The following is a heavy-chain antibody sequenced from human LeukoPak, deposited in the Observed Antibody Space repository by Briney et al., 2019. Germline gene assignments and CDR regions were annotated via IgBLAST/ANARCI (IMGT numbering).Heavy chain of an antibody. V-gene: IGHV3-23*01. CDR3: ANDYYDSSGYYSRSTHYYYYGMDV. CDR2: ISGSGGST. J-gene: IGHJ6*02. Sequence: GSLRLSCAASGFTFSSYAMSWVRQAPGKGLEWVSAISGSGGSTYYADSVKGRFTISRDNSKNTLYLQMNSLRAEDTAVYYCANDYYDSSGYYSRSTHYYYYGMDVWGQGTTVTVSS. CDR1: GFTFSSYA. D-gene: IGHD3-22*01.